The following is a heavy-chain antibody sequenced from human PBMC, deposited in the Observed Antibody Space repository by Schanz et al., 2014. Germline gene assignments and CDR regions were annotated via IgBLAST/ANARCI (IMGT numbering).Heavy chain of an antibody. CDR2: LSGDGGTT. CDR3: ARDGDFDY. CDR1: GFSFSSYT. Sequence: EVQLLESGGGLVQPGESLRLSCAASGFSFSSYTMSWVRQAPGKGLQWVSSLSGDGGTTHYADSVKGRFTISRDNSKDTLYLQMSGLTPEDTAVYYCARDGDFDYWGQGTLVTVSS. J-gene: IGHJ4*02. V-gene: IGHV3-23*01.